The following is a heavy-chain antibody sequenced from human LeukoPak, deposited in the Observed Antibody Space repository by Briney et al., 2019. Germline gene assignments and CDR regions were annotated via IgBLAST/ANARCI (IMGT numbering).Heavy chain of an antibody. V-gene: IGHV4-4*08. CDR1: GGSVSSYY. D-gene: IGHD6-6*01. CDR3: ARESIAADYGMDV. J-gene: IGHJ6*02. Sequence: SETLSLTCSVSGGSVSSYYWSWIRQSPGKGLEWIGYIHNSGRTNYNPSLKSRVTGFVDTSKNQVSLRLSFVTAADTAVYYCARESIAADYGMDVWGQGTTVTVSS. CDR2: IHNSGRT.